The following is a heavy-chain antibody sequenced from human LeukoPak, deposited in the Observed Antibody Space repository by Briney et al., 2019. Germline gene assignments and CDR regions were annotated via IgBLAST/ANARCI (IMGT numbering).Heavy chain of an antibody. J-gene: IGHJ6*02. CDR3: VAAGPDYYFSYGMDV. CDR1: GYTFTGYY. D-gene: IGHD6-13*01. CDR2: INPNSGGT. V-gene: IGHV1-2*02. Sequence: ASVKVSCKASGYTFTGYYMHWVRQAPGQGLEWMGWINPNSGGTNYAQKFQGRVTMTRDTSISTAYMELSRLRSDDTAVYYCVAAGPDYYFSYGMDVWGQGTTVTVSS.